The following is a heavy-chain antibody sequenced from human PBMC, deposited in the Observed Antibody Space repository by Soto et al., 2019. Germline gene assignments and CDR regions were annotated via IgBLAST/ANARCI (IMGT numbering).Heavy chain of an antibody. CDR1: GFTFSSYS. V-gene: IGHV3-21*01. CDR2: ISSSRSYI. J-gene: IGHJ6*02. D-gene: IGHD6-13*01. CDR3: ARDLTAAGSSYYYGMDV. Sequence: EVQLVESGGGLVKPGGSLRLSCAASGFTFSSYSMNWVRQAPGKGLEWVSSISSSRSYIYYADSVKGRFTISRDNAKNSLYLQMNSLRAEDTAVYYCARDLTAAGSSYYYGMDVWGQGTKVTVSS.